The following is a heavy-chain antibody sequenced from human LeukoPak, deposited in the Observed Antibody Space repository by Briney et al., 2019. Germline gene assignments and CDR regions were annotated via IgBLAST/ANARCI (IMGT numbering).Heavy chain of an antibody. J-gene: IGHJ4*02. Sequence: PSGGSLRLSCAASGFTFSSYSMNWVRQAPGKGLEWVSYISSSSSTIYYADSVKGRFTISRDNAKNSLYLQMNSLRAEDTAVYYCAREPRVAEDSFWGQGALVTVSS. V-gene: IGHV3-48*01. D-gene: IGHD2-15*01. CDR2: ISSSSSTI. CDR3: AREPRVAEDSF. CDR1: GFTFSSYS.